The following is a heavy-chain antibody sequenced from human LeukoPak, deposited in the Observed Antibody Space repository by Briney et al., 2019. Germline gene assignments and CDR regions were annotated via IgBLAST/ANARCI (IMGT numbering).Heavy chain of an antibody. CDR1: GGSISSYY. J-gene: IGHJ5*02. D-gene: IGHD1-1*01. CDR3: ARGYGGWFDP. CDR2: IYYSGST. V-gene: IGHV4-59*01. Sequence: SETLSLTCTVSGGSISSYYWSWIRQPPGKGLEWIGYIYYSGSTNYNPSLKSRVTISVDTSKNQFSLKLSSVTAADTVVYYCARGYGGWFDPWGQGTLVTVSS.